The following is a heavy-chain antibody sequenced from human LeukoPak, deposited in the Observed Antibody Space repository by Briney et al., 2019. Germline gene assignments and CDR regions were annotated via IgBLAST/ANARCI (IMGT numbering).Heavy chain of an antibody. V-gene: IGHV4-34*01. CDR3: ARAGYGAFRIFDL. D-gene: IGHD4-17*01. CDR2: INHSGST. J-gene: IGHJ2*01. Sequence: SETLSLTCAVYGGSFSGYYWSWIRQPPGKGLVWIGEINHSGSTNYNPSLKSRVTISVDTSKTQFSLKLSSVTAADTAVYYCARAGYGAFRIFDLWGRGTLVTVSS. CDR1: GGSFSGYY.